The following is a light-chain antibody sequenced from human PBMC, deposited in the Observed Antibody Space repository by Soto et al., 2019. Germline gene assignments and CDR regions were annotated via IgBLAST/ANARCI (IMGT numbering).Light chain of an antibody. J-gene: IGLJ2*01. CDR2: DVS. CDR1: SSDVGGHDY. Sequence: QSALTQPASGSGSPGQSLTISCTGTSSDVGGHDYVSWYQQHPGKAPKLMIYDVSNRPSGVSNRFSGSKSGNTASLTIYGLQAEDEADYYCNLYTTIKTTIFGGGTKLTVL. CDR3: NLYTTIKTTI. V-gene: IGLV2-14*01.